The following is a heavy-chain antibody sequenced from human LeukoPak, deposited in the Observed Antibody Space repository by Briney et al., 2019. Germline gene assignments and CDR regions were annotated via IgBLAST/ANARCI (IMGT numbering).Heavy chain of an antibody. V-gene: IGHV3-48*02. J-gene: IGHJ3*02. Sequence: GGSLSFSCAASGFTFSNYGMNWVRQAPGKGLEWVSYISSSSSTIYYADSVKGRFTISRDNAKNSLYLQMNSLRDEDTAVYYCARDRSEQWLVHAFDIWGQGTMVSVSS. CDR2: ISSSSSTI. CDR3: ARDRSEQWLVHAFDI. D-gene: IGHD6-19*01. CDR1: GFTFSNYG.